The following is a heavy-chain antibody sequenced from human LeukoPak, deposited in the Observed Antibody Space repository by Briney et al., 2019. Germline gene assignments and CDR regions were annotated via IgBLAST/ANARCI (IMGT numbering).Heavy chain of an antibody. D-gene: IGHD5-24*01. CDR3: AGVRDGYPPDY. CDR1: GGSISSHY. V-gene: IGHV4-59*08. Sequence: SETLSLTCTVSGGSISSHYWSWIRQPPGKGLEWIGYIYYSGSTNYNPSLKSRVTISVDTSKNQSSLKLRSVTAADTAVYYCAGVRDGYPPDYWGQGTLVTVSS. CDR2: IYYSGST. J-gene: IGHJ4*02.